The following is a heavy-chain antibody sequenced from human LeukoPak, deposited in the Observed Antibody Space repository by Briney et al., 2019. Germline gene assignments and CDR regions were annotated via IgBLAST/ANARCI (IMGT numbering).Heavy chain of an antibody. CDR1: GGSFSGYY. Sequence: SETLSLTCAVYGGSFSGYYWSWIRQPPGKGLEWIGEINHSGSTNYNPPLKSRVTISVDTSKNQFSLKLSSVTAADTAVYYCARAGNWNYVGFDYWGQGTLVTVSS. J-gene: IGHJ4*02. V-gene: IGHV4-34*01. CDR2: INHSGST. D-gene: IGHD1-7*01. CDR3: ARAGNWNYVGFDY.